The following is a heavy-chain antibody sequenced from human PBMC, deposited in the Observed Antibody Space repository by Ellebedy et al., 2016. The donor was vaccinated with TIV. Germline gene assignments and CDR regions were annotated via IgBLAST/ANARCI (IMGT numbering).Heavy chain of an antibody. CDR1: GFIFSNYA. J-gene: IGHJ4*02. V-gene: IGHV3-64*01. D-gene: IGHD3-9*01. CDR3: ARSNVLRYFDWLFTFDY. CDR2: ISSNGGST. Sequence: GESLKISCSGSGFIFSNYAMHWVRQAPGKGLEYVSAISSNGGSTYYANSVKGRFTISRDNSKNTLYLQMGSLRAEDMAVYYCARSNVLRYFDWLFTFDYWGQGTLVTVSS.